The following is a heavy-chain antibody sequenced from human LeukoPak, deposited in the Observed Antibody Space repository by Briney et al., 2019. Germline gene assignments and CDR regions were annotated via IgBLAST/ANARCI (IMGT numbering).Heavy chain of an antibody. CDR3: ARDASFAGTRGWFDP. Sequence: SQTLSLTCAVSGGSISSGGYSWSWLRQPPGKGLEWIGYIYHSGSTYYNPSLKSRVTISVDRSKNQFSLKLSSVTAADTAVYYCARDASFAGTRGWFDPWGQGTLVTVSS. D-gene: IGHD6-13*01. J-gene: IGHJ5*02. CDR1: GGSISSGGYS. V-gene: IGHV4-30-2*01. CDR2: IYHSGST.